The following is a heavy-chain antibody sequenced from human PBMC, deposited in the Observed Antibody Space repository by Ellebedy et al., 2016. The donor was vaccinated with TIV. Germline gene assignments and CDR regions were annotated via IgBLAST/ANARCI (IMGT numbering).Heavy chain of an antibody. CDR3: VRERGERGYDYDY. Sequence: GESLKISCAASGFTFSSYSMNWVRQAPGEGLEWVSYISSSSTTKYADSVKGRFTISRDNAKNSLYLQMNSLRAEDTAVYYCVRERGERGYDYDYWGQGTLVTVSS. D-gene: IGHD5-12*01. CDR2: ISSSSTT. J-gene: IGHJ4*02. CDR1: GFTFSSYS. V-gene: IGHV3-48*01.